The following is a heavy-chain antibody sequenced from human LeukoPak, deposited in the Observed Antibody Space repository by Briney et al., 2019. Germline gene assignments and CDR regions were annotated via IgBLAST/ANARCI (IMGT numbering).Heavy chain of an antibody. CDR2: ISNDGGGT. V-gene: IGHV3-23*01. D-gene: IGHD3-10*01. Sequence: GGSLRLSCAASGFIFNNYGLVWVRQAPGKGLEWVSAISNDGGGTTYADFVKGRFSVSRDNSKNTLGLQMHSLTAEDTAVYYCAKDQSYYNWFDPWGQGTLVTVSS. J-gene: IGHJ5*02. CDR1: GFIFNNYG. CDR3: AKDQSYYNWFDP.